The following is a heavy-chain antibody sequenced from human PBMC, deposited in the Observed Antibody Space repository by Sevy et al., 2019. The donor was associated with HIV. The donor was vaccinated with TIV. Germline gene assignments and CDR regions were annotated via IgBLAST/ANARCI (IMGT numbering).Heavy chain of an antibody. CDR1: GFTFSSYA. V-gene: IGHV3-23*01. CDR2: IGGSGGST. CDR3: AKSDILTGYCPFGD. J-gene: IGHJ4*02. D-gene: IGHD3-9*01. Sequence: GGSLRLSCAASGFTFSSYAMSWVRQAPGKGLEWVSAIGGSGGSTYYADSVKGRFTISRDNSKNTLYLQMNSLRAEDTAVYYCAKSDILTGYCPFGDWGQGTLVTVSS.